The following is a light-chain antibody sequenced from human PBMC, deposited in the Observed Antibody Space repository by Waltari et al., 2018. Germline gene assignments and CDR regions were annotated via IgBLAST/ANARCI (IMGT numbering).Light chain of an antibody. J-gene: IGLJ1*01. V-gene: IGLV2-11*01. Sequence: QSALTQPPSVSGSPGPSVTISCTGTSSDVGGYNYVSWYQQHPGKAPKLIIYDFSKRPSGVPDRFSGSKSGNTASLTISGLQAEDEADYYCCSDAGSYTYVFGTGTKVTVL. CDR2: DFS. CDR3: CSDAGSYTYV. CDR1: SSDVGGYNY.